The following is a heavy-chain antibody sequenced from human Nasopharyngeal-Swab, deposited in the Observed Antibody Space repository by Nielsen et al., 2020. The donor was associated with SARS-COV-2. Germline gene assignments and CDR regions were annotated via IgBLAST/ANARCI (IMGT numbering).Heavy chain of an antibody. D-gene: IGHD2-2*03. J-gene: IGHJ5*02. CDR1: GFTFSAYW. CDR3: LRGMAGYGWFDP. Sequence: GESLKISCTASGFTFSAYWMYWVRQAPGKGLVWVSRINSDGSNTAYADSATGRFTISRDNAKNTVYLQMNSLRDEDTAVYYCLRGMAGYGWFDPWGQGILVTVSS. CDR2: INSDGSNT. V-gene: IGHV3-74*01.